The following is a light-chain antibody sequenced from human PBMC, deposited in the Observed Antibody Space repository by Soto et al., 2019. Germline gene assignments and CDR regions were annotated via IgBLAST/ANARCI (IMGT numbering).Light chain of an antibody. V-gene: IGLV3-21*04. Sequence: SYELTQPPSVSAAPGEPARITCGANNIGSKSVHWYQQKPGQAPIVVISYDRDRPSGIPDRFSDFNSGNTATLIISGVEAGDEAYYYCQVWDSGSDHLVFGGGTKLPVL. CDR3: QVWDSGSDHLV. CDR2: YDR. CDR1: NIGSKS. J-gene: IGLJ3*02.